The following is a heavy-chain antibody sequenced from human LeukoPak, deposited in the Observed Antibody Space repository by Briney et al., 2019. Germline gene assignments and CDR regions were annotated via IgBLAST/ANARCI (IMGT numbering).Heavy chain of an antibody. D-gene: IGHD6-19*01. CDR2: ISGSSSHT. CDR3: AREGIAVADDAFDI. CDR1: GFTFSDYY. V-gene: IGHV3-11*05. Sequence: GGSLRLSCAASGFTFSDYYMSWIRQAPGQGLEWVSYISGSSSHTNYADSVKGRFTISRDIAKNSLYLQMNSLRAEDTAVYYCAREGIAVADDAFDIWDQGTMVTVSS. J-gene: IGHJ3*02.